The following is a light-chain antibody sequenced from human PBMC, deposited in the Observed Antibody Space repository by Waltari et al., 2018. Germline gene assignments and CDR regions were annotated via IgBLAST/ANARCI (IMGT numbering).Light chain of an antibody. J-gene: IGKJ1*01. V-gene: IGKV4-1*01. CDR1: QNLLYTSNNKNS. Sequence: DIVMTQSPDSLAVSLGERATLNCKSSQNLLYTSNNKNSLAWYQQQPGQPPKLLIYWASTRQSGVPDRFGGSGSGTDFTLTISSLQAEDVALYYCQQYYSIPWTFGQGTKVEIK. CDR2: WAS. CDR3: QQYYSIPWT.